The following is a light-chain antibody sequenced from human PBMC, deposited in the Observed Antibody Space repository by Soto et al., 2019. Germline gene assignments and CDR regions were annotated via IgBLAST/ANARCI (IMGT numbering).Light chain of an antibody. CDR2: DAS. V-gene: IGKV1-33*01. Sequence: DIQMTQSPSSLSASVGDRVTITCQASQNINNYLNWYQQKPGRAPKLLIYDASNLEAGVPSRFRGSGSGTDFNFTISRLQPDDIATYYRQQYENLPTFGQGTRLEIK. J-gene: IGKJ5*01. CDR1: QNINNY. CDR3: QQYENLPT.